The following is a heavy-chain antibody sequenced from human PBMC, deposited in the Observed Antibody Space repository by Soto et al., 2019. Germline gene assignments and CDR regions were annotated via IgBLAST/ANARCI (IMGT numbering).Heavy chain of an antibody. D-gene: IGHD6-13*01. CDR3: ASCIAAAGTDGYYYYGMDV. J-gene: IGHJ6*02. Sequence: EVQLVESGGGLVQPGGSLRLSCAASGFTVSSNYMSWVRQAPGKGLEWVSVIYSGGSTYYADSVKGRFTISRHNSKNTLYLQMKSLRAEDTAVYYCASCIAAAGTDGYYYYGMDVWGQGTTVTVSS. V-gene: IGHV3-53*04. CDR1: GFTVSSNY. CDR2: IYSGGST.